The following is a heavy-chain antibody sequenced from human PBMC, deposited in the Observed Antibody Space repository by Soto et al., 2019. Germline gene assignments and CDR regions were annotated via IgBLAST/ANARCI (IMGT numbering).Heavy chain of an antibody. Sequence: GGSLRLSCAASGFSFSTSWMSWVRQAPGKGLEWVAVISYDGSNKYYADSVKGRFTISRDNSKNTLYLQMNSLRAEDTAVYYCAKDGLLGFGELSNWFAPWGQGTLVTVSS. CDR2: ISYDGSNK. CDR1: GFSFSTSW. V-gene: IGHV3-30*18. D-gene: IGHD3-10*01. CDR3: AKDGLLGFGELSNWFAP. J-gene: IGHJ5*02.